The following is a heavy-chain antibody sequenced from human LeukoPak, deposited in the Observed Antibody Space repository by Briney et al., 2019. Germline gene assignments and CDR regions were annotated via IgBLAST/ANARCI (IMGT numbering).Heavy chain of an antibody. CDR1: GGSISSYY. CDR3: ARYSGTLGYFDY. Sequence: SETLSLTCTVSGGSISSYYWSWIRQPPGKGLEWIGYIYYSGSTNYNPSLKSRVTISADTSKNQFSLKLSSVTAADTAVYYCARYSGTLGYFDYWGQGTLVTVSS. CDR2: IYYSGST. V-gene: IGHV4-59*01. J-gene: IGHJ4*02. D-gene: IGHD1-26*01.